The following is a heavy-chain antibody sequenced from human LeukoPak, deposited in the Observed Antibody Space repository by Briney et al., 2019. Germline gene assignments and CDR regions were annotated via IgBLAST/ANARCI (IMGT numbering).Heavy chain of an antibody. CDR3: ARVVTEEWLLRGWFDP. CDR2: IIPIFGTA. J-gene: IGHJ5*02. D-gene: IGHD3-3*01. Sequence: GSSVKVSCKASGGTFSSYAISWVRQAPGQGLEWMGGIIPIFGTANYAQKFQGRVTITTDESTSTAYMELSSLRSEDTAVYYCARVVTEEWLLRGWFDPWGQGTLVTVSS. V-gene: IGHV1-69*05. CDR1: GGTFSSYA.